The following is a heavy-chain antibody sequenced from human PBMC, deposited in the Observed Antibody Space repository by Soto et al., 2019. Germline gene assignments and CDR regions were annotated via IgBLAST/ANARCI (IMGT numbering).Heavy chain of an antibody. V-gene: IGHV1-18*01. CDR2: ISTYNGDT. J-gene: IGHJ4*01. CDR1: GYTFTRSG. D-gene: IGHD6-25*01. CDR3: ARGLNKAALSFEY. Sequence: ASVKVSCKASGYTFTRSGISWVRQAPGQGLEWMGWISTYNGDTNYAQTFQGRVTMTTDTSTSTVYMELRSLRSDDTALYYCARGLNKAALSFEYWGQGTLVTVSS.